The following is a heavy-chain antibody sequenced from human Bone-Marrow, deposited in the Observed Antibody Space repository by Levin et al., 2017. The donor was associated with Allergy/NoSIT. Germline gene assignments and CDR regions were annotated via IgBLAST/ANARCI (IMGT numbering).Heavy chain of an antibody. V-gene: IGHV1-69*04. D-gene: IGHD6-13*01. CDR1: GGTFSSYT. Sequence: KISCKASGGTFSSYTISWVRQAPGQGLEWMGRIIPILGIANYAQKFQGRVTITADKSTSTAYMELSSLRSEDTAVYYCARDDRGQTLMINSSRSPLFDYWGQGTLVTVSS. CDR3: ARDDRGQTLMINSSRSPLFDY. J-gene: IGHJ4*02. CDR2: IIPILGIA.